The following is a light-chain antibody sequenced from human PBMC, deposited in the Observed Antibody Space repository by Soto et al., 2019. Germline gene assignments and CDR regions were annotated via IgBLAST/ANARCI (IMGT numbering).Light chain of an antibody. CDR1: QSLGSSY. V-gene: IGKV3-20*01. CDR3: QQYGGSPRA. Sequence: EIVLTQSPGTLSLSPGERATLSCRASQSLGSSYLAWYQQKPGQAPRLLIYGVSSRATGIPDRFSGSGSGTDFTLTISRLGPEDFAMYYCQQYGGSPRAFGQGTEVEIK. J-gene: IGKJ1*01. CDR2: GVS.